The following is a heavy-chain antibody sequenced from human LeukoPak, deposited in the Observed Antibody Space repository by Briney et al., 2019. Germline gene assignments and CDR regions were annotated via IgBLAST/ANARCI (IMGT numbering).Heavy chain of an antibody. J-gene: IGHJ4*02. D-gene: IGHD3-16*01. V-gene: IGHV4-59*08. CDR3: ARLPLGQPN. CDR2: VYYSGST. Sequence: SETLSLTCTVSGGSINSYYWSWIRQPPGKGLEWIGYVYYSGSTNYSPSLKSRVTISVDTSRNQFSLKLSSVTAADTAVYYCARLPLGQPNWGQGTLVTVSS. CDR1: GGSINSYY.